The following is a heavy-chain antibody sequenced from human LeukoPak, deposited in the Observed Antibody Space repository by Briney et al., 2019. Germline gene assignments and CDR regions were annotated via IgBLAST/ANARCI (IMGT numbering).Heavy chain of an antibody. V-gene: IGHV3-21*04. D-gene: IGHD1-26*01. CDR1: GFTFSSYS. CDR2: ISSSSSYI. CDR3: ARDSLRGATVYFDY. J-gene: IGHJ4*02. Sequence: GGSLRLSCAASGFTFSSYSMNWVRQAPGKGLEWVSSISSSSSYIYYADSVKGRFTISRDNAKNSLYLQMNSLRAEDTALYYCARDSLRGATVYFDYWGQGTLVTVSS.